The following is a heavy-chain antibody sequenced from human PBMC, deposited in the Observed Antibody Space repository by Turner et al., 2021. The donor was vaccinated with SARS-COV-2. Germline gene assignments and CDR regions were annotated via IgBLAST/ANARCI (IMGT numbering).Heavy chain of an antibody. CDR1: GFTFSDHW. Sequence: VQLVESGGDFVHPGGSLRLSCVGSGFTFSDHWMHWVRQGPGKGRVWVLRISDDGSSASYGGSVRGRFTVSRDNAKNTLYLQMNSLRPDDTGVYYCTRRGIAAAGNDYWGQGTLVTVSS. V-gene: IGHV3-74*01. CDR3: TRRGIAAAGNDY. J-gene: IGHJ4*02. CDR2: ISDDGSSA. D-gene: IGHD6-13*01.